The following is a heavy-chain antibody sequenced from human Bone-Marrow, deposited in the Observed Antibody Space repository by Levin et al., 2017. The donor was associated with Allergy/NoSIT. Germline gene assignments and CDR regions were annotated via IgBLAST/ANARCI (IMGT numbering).Heavy chain of an antibody. D-gene: IGHD4-23*01. V-gene: IGHV1-2*02. CDR3: ARGNLNAFDI. CDR2: INPNSGGT. Sequence: GESLKISCKASGYTFTGYYMHWVRQAPGQGLEWMGWINPNSGGTNYAQKFQGRVTMTRDTSISTAYMELSRLRSDDTAVYYCARGNLNAFDIWGQGTMVTVSS. J-gene: IGHJ3*02. CDR1: GYTFTGYY.